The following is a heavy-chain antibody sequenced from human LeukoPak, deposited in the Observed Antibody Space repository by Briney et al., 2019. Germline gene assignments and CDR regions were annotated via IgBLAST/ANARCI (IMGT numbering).Heavy chain of an antibody. J-gene: IGHJ4*02. CDR2: IDDSGTN. CDR3: ASGPWELDY. CDR1: SGSINTYD. V-gene: IGHV4-4*09. Sequence: SETLSLTCTVSSGSINTYDWAWIRQSPGKGLEWIGYIDDSGTNYYNPSLKSRVTISVDNSKKQMSLKVNAVTAADTAVYYCASGPWELDYRGQGTLVTVSS. D-gene: IGHD1-26*01.